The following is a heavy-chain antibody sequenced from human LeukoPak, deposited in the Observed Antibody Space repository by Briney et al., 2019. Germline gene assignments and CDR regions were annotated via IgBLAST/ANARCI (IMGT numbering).Heavy chain of an antibody. V-gene: IGHV4-4*07. CDR2: VYTSGST. J-gene: IGHJ4*02. CDR1: GGSISGYY. D-gene: IGHD3-10*01. Sequence: SETLSLTCTVSGGSISGYYWSWIRQPAGKGLEWIGRVYTSGSTHYNPSLKSRVTMSVDTSKNHFSLKLSSVTAADTAVYYCARYRGFGEPINFWGQGTLVTVSS. CDR3: ARYRGFGEPINF.